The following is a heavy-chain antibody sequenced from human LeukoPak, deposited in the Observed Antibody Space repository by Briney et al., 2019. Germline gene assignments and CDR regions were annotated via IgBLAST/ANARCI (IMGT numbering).Heavy chain of an antibody. CDR1: GFTFDDYG. J-gene: IGHJ2*01. D-gene: IGHD2-15*01. CDR2: INWNGGNT. V-gene: IGHV3-20*04. Sequence: GGSLRLSCAASGFTFDDYGMSWVRQAPGKGLEWVSGINWNGGNTGYADSVKGRFTISRDNAKNSLFLHMNSLRVEDTALYYCARDRVVVATTTPPYWYFDLWGRGTRVTVSS. CDR3: ARDRVVVATTTPPYWYFDL.